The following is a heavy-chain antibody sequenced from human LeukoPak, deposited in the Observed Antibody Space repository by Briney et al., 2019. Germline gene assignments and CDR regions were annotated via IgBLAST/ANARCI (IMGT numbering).Heavy chain of an antibody. D-gene: IGHD6-13*01. J-gene: IGHJ4*02. V-gene: IGHV3-21*01. CDR2: ISSSSSYI. Sequence: GGSLRLSCAASGFTFISYSMNWVRQAPGKGLEWVSSISSSSSYIFYADSVRGRFTISRDNAKNSLYLQMDSLRAEDTAVYYCARGFGSSWFYFDYWGQGTLVTVSS. CDR1: GFTFISYS. CDR3: ARGFGSSWFYFDY.